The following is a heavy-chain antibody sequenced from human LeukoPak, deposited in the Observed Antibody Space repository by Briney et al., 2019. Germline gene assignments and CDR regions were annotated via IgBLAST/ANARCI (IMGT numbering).Heavy chain of an antibody. J-gene: IGHJ4*02. CDR2: ISYDGSSK. V-gene: IGHV3-30*18. CDR1: GFTFSSYG. Sequence: GGSLRLSCAASGFTFSSYGMHWVRQAPGKGLEWVAVISYDGSSKYYADSVKGRFTISRDNSKNTLYLQMNSLRAEDTAVYYCAKDVKYNWNYIDYWGQGTLVTVSS. CDR3: AKDVKYNWNYIDY. D-gene: IGHD1-20*01.